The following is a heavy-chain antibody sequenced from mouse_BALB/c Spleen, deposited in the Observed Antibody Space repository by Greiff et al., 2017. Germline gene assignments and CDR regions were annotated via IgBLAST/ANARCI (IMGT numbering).Heavy chain of an antibody. CDR3: ARRKLNYWYFDV. CDR1: GYAFTNYL. CDR2: INPGSGGT. V-gene: IGHV1-54*01. J-gene: IGHJ1*01. Sequence: QVQLQQSGAELVRPGTSVKVSCKASGYAFTNYLIEWVKQRPGQGLEWIGVINPGSGGTNYNEKFKGKATLTADKSSSTAYMQLSSLTSDDSAVYFCARRKLNYWYFDVWGAGTTVTVSS.